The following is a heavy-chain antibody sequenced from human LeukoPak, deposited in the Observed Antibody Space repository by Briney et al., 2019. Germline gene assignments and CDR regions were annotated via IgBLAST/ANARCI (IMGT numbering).Heavy chain of an antibody. CDR2: IDTSSRYI. Sequence: GGSLRLSCAASGFTFSSYSMNWVRQAPGKGLEWVSSIDTSSRYIYYADSVKGRFTISRDNAKNSLYLQMNSLRAEDTAVYYCARRAKTERGQSYGLDYRGQGTLVTVSP. CDR1: GFTFSSYS. D-gene: IGHD5-18*01. J-gene: IGHJ4*02. CDR3: ARRAKTERGQSYGLDY. V-gene: IGHV3-21*01.